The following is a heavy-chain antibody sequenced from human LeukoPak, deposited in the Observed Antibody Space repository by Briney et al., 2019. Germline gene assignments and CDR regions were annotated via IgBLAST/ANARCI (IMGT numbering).Heavy chain of an antibody. Sequence: ASVKVSCNASGYTFTSYGISWVRQAPGQGLEWMGWISAYNGNTNYAQKLQGRVTMTTDTSTSTAYMELRSLRSDDTAVYYCAREHDYGDYFDYWGQGTLVTVSS. CDR2: ISAYNGNT. V-gene: IGHV1-18*01. J-gene: IGHJ4*02. D-gene: IGHD4-17*01. CDR3: AREHDYGDYFDY. CDR1: GYTFTSYG.